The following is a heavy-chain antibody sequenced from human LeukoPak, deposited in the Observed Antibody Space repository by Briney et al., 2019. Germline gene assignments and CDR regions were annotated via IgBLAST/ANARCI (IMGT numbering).Heavy chain of an antibody. D-gene: IGHD3-22*01. CDR1: GFTLYDYA. V-gene: IGHV3-9*01. CDR3: VKDRGYDSSEGSFDY. CDR2: ISLNSGSI. J-gene: IGHJ4*02. Sequence: PGGSLRLSCAASGFTLYDYAMYWVRQAPRKGLEWVSGISLNSGSIGYADSVKGRFTISRDNDKNSLYLQMNSLRAEDTAVYYCVKDRGYDSSEGSFDYWGQGTLVTVSS.